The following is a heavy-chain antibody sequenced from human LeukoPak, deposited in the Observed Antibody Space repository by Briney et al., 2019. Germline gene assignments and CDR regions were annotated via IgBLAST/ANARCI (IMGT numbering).Heavy chain of an antibody. Sequence: GASVKVSCKASGDTFSSYAISWVRQAPGQGLEWMGGIIPIFGTANYAQKFQGRVTITADESTSTAYMELSSLRSEDTAVYYCARPTPGLRFLDSYYYYGMDVWGQGTTVTVSS. CDR1: GDTFSSYA. CDR3: ARPTPGLRFLDSYYYYGMDV. D-gene: IGHD3-3*01. V-gene: IGHV1-69*13. CDR2: IIPIFGTA. J-gene: IGHJ6*02.